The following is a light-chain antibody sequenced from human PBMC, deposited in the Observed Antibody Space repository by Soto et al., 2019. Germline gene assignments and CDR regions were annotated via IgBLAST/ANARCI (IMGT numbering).Light chain of an antibody. Sequence: QSVLTQPASVSGSPGQSITISCTGTSSDVGGYNYVSWYRQHPGKAPKFMIYDVSSRPSGVSNRFSGSKSGNTASLTISGLQAEDEADYYCCSYTTSNTRQIVFGTGTKSPS. CDR3: CSYTTSNTRQIV. J-gene: IGLJ1*01. V-gene: IGLV2-14*03. CDR2: DVS. CDR1: SSDVGGYNY.